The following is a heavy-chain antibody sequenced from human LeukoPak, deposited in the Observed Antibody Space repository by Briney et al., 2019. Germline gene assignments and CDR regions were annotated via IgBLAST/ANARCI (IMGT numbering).Heavy chain of an antibody. D-gene: IGHD6-19*01. J-gene: IGHJ5*02. Sequence: ASVKLSCKASGYTFTSYGISWGRQAPGQGLEWLGWISAYNGNTNYAQKLQGRVNMTTDTSTSTAYMELRSLRSDDTAVYYCARDERQYSSGRGWFDPWGQGTLVTVSS. CDR1: GYTFTSYG. V-gene: IGHV1-18*04. CDR2: ISAYNGNT. CDR3: ARDERQYSSGRGWFDP.